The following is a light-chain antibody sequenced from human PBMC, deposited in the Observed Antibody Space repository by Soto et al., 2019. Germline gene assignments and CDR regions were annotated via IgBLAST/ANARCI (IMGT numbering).Light chain of an antibody. J-gene: IGLJ2*01. V-gene: IGLV2-14*01. CDR3: SSYTSSSTLV. Sequence: QSVLTQPASVSGSPGQSITISCTGTSSDVGGYNYVSWYQQHPGKAPKLMIFEVNNRPSGVSNRFSGSKSGITASLTISRLQADDEADYYCSSYTSSSTLVFGGGTKLTVL. CDR1: SSDVGGYNY. CDR2: EVN.